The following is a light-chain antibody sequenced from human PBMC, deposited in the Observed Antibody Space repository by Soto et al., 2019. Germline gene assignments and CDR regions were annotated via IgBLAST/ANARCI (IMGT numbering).Light chain of an antibody. Sequence: QSVLTQPPSVSAATGQTVTISCSGSSSNIGNNYVSCYQQLPGTAPKLLIYENNKRPSGIPDRFSGSKSGTSATLGITGLQTGDEADYYCGTWDSSLSAVVFGGGTKLTVL. J-gene: IGLJ2*01. V-gene: IGLV1-51*02. CDR1: SSNIGNNY. CDR3: GTWDSSLSAVV. CDR2: ENN.